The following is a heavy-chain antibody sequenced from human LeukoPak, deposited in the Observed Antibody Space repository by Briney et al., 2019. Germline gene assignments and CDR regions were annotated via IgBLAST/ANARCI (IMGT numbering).Heavy chain of an antibody. V-gene: IGHV3-53*01. Sequence: GGSLRLSCAASGLTVSSNSMSWVRQAPGKGLEWVSFIYSGGSTYYADSVKGRFTISRDNSKNTLYLQMNSLRADDTAVYYCARRAGAYSHPYDYWGQGTLVAVSS. D-gene: IGHD3-16*01. CDR3: ARRAGAYSHPYDY. J-gene: IGHJ4*02. CDR1: GLTVSSNS. CDR2: IYSGGST.